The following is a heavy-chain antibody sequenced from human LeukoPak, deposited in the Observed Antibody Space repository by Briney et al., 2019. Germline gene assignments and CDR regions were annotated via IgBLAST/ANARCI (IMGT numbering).Heavy chain of an antibody. CDR2: IYYSGST. D-gene: IGHD4-17*01. V-gene: IGHV4-34*01. J-gene: IGHJ4*02. CDR3: ARHPTFPVTNYLYYFDY. CDR1: GGSFSGYY. Sequence: SETLSLTCAVYGGSFSGYYWSWIRQPPGKGLEWIGSIYYSGSTYYNPSLKSRVTISVDTSKNQFSLKLSSVTAADTAVYYCARHPTFPVTNYLYYFDYWGQGTLVTVSS.